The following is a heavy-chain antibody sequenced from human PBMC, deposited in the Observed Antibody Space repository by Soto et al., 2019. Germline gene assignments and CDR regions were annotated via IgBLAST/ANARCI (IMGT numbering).Heavy chain of an antibody. J-gene: IGHJ5*02. Sequence: QVQLVQSGAEVKKPGASVKVSCKASGYTFTSYGISWVRQAPGQELEWMGWISPYNGNTNYAQKLQGRVTMTTDTSTRTASREMRSLRSVDTAVYYYARDEAEHTFDPWGQGSLVTVSS. CDR1: GYTFTSYG. CDR2: ISPYNGNT. V-gene: IGHV1-18*01. CDR3: ARDEAEHTFDP.